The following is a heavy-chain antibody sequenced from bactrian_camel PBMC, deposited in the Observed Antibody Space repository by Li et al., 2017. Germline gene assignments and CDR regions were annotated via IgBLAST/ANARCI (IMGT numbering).Heavy chain of an antibody. V-gene: IGHV3S1*01. CDR1: GFTFSSYL. CDR2: IDTGGGNT. CDR3: ATDPPGSWYNY. Sequence: HVQLVESGGGLVQPGGSLRLSCAASGFTFSSYLMSWVRQIPGKGLEWVSGIDTGGGNTYYADSVKGRFTISRDNAKNTLYLQMNSLKTEDTAVYYCATDPPGSWYNYWGQGTQVTVS. D-gene: IGHD2*01. J-gene: IGHJ4*01.